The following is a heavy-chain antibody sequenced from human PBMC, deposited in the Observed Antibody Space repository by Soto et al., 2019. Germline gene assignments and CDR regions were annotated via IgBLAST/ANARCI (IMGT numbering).Heavy chain of an antibody. D-gene: IGHD3-3*01. CDR2: INHSGST. CDR3: ARGNKYYDFWSGKKYYYYYYGMDV. Sequence: SETLSLTCAVYGGSFSCYYWSWIRQPPGKGLEWIGEINHSGSTNYNPSLKSRVTISVDTSKNQFSLKLSSVTAADTAVYYRARGNKYYDFWSGKKYYYYYYGMDVWGQGTTVTVSS. J-gene: IGHJ6*02. V-gene: IGHV4-34*01. CDR1: GGSFSCYY.